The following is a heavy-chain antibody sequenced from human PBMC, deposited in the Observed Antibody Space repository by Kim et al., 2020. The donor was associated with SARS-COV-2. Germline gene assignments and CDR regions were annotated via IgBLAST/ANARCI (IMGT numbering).Heavy chain of an antibody. J-gene: IGHJ6*02. CDR3: TTLIAVAGLLWEVVSGYYYYGMDV. CDR1: GFTFSNAW. Sequence: GGSLRLSCEASGFTFSNAWMSWVRQAPGKGLEWVGRIKSKTDGGTTDYAAPVKGRFTISRDDSKNTLYLQMNSLKTEDTAVYYCTTLIAVAGLLWEVVSGYYYYGMDVWGQGTTVTVSS. D-gene: IGHD6-19*01. V-gene: IGHV3-15*01. CDR2: IKSKTDGGTT.